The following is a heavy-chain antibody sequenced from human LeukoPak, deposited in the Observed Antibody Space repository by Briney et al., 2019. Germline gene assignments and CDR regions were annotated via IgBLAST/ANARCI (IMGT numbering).Heavy chain of an antibody. J-gene: IGHJ3*02. CDR3: ARIKSSGWYLDAFDI. CDR1: GYSFTSYW. D-gene: IGHD6-19*01. CDR2: IYPGDSDT. Sequence: GESLKISCKGSGYSFTSYWIGWVRQMPGKGLEWMGIIYPGDSDTRYSPSFQGQVTISADKSISTAYLQWSSLKASDTAMYYCARIKSSGWYLDAFDIWGKGTMVTVSS. V-gene: IGHV5-51*01.